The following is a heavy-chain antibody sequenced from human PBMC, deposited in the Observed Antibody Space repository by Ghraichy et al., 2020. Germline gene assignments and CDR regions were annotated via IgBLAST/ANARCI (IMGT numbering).Heavy chain of an antibody. CDR1: GFSFSSYA. Sequence: GESPNISCAASGFSFSSYAMGWVRQAPGKGLEWVSVISISATTHYADSVKGRFTISRDNSKNTLYLQMNSLRAEDTAVYYCAKRIAAGGHFDYWGQGTLVTVSS. D-gene: IGHD6-13*01. CDR3: AKRIAAGGHFDY. CDR2: ISISATT. J-gene: IGHJ4*02. V-gene: IGHV3-23*01.